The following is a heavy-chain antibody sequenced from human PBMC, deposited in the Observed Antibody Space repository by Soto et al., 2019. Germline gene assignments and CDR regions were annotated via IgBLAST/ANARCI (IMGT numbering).Heavy chain of an antibody. CDR2: INHSGST. V-gene: IGHV4-34*01. CDR1: GGSFSGYY. D-gene: IGHD6-19*01. CDR3: ARDHRYNSGWSFDF. Sequence: SETLSLTCAVYGGSFSGYYWSWIRQPPGKGLEWIGEINHSGSTNYNPSLKSRVTISVDTSKNQFSLTLNSVTAADTAVYYCARDHRYNSGWSFDFWGQGTLVTAPQ. J-gene: IGHJ4*02.